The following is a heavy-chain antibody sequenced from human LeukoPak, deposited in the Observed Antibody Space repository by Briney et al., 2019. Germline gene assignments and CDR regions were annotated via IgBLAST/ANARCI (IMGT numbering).Heavy chain of an antibody. CDR3: ARGRNVAFIAAAGTTSYFDY. J-gene: IGHJ4*02. V-gene: IGHV4-34*01. Sequence: SETLSLTCAVYGGSFSGYYWSWIRQPPGKGREWIGEINHSGSTNYNPSLKSRVTISVDTSKNQFSLKLSSVTAADTAVYYCARGRNVAFIAAAGTTSYFDYWGQGTLVTVSS. D-gene: IGHD6-13*01. CDR1: GGSFSGYY. CDR2: INHSGST.